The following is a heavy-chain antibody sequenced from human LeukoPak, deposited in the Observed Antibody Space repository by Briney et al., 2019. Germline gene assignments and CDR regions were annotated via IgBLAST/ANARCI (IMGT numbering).Heavy chain of an antibody. CDR1: GFTFSSYA. CDR2: ISYDGSNK. V-gene: IGHV3-30-3*01. D-gene: IGHD3-22*01. Sequence: GRSLRLSCAASGFTFSSYAMHWVRQAPGKGLEWVAVISYDGSNKYYADSVKGRFTISRDNSKNTLYLQMNSLRAEDTAVYYCARDEDRSGPTFDYWGQGTLVTVSS. J-gene: IGHJ4*02. CDR3: ARDEDRSGPTFDY.